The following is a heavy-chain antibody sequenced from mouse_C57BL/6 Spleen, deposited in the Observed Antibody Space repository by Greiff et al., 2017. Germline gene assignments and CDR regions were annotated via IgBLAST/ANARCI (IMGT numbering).Heavy chain of an antibody. CDR2: IYPGSGNT. D-gene: IGHD2-5*01. CDR3: ARNSNFDY. CDR1: GYTFTDYY. J-gene: IGHJ3*01. Sequence: VQLQESGPELVKPGASVKISCKASGYTFTDYYINWVKQRTGQGLEGIGWIYPGSGNTKYNEKFKGKATLTVNTSSSTAYMQLSSLTSEEAAVYFCARNSNFDYWGKGTMVTVSA. V-gene: IGHV1-84*01.